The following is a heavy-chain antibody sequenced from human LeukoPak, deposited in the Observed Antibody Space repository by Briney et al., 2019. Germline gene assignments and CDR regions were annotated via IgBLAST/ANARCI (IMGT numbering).Heavy chain of an antibody. Sequence: PGGSQRLSCAVSGFTFSSCSMNWVRQAPGKGLEWVSYISSSSSTIYYADSVKGRFTISRDNAKNSLYLQMNSLRDEDSAVYYCARDPHIAAAGTIFDYWGQGTLVTVSS. D-gene: IGHD6-13*01. CDR2: ISSSSSTI. J-gene: IGHJ4*02. CDR1: GFTFSSCS. V-gene: IGHV3-48*02. CDR3: ARDPHIAAAGTIFDY.